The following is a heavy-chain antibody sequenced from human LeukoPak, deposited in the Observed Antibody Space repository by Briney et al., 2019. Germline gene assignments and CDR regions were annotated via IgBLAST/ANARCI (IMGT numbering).Heavy chain of an antibody. CDR1: GGSISSSSYY. J-gene: IGHJ4*02. CDR2: IYHSGST. D-gene: IGHD6-13*01. V-gene: IGHV4-39*07. Sequence: SETLSLTCTVSGGSISSSSYYWGWIRQPPGKGLEWIGSIYHSGSTYYNPSLKSRVTISVDTSKNQFSLKLSSVTAADTAVYYCARDSSRHWGQGTLVTVSS. CDR3: ARDSSRH.